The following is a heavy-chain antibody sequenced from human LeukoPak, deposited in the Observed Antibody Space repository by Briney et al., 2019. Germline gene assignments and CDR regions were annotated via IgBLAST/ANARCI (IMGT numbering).Heavy chain of an antibody. CDR2: INSDGSST. J-gene: IGHJ4*02. D-gene: IGHD2-15*01. V-gene: IGHV3-74*01. CDR1: GFTFSSYW. CDR3: ARDNTRGGLDY. Sequence: PGGSLRLPCAASGFTFSSYWMHWVRQAPGKGLVWVSRINSDGSSTSYADSVKGRFTISRDNAKNTLYLQMNSLRAEDTAVYYCARDNTRGGLDYWGQGTLVTVSS.